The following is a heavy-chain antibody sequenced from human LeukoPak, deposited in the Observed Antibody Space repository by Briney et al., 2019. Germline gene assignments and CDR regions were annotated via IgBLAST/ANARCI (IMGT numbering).Heavy chain of an antibody. Sequence: GGSLRLSCVFSGFTLSSYAMSWVRQAPGKGLEWVSSLSGSGGSTYYADSVKGRFTISRDNSKNTLYLQMNSLRVEDTAVYYCAKDPHTGYSFAYWGQGTLVTVSS. CDR2: LSGSGGST. D-gene: IGHD5-18*01. J-gene: IGHJ4*02. V-gene: IGHV3-23*01. CDR3: AKDPHTGYSFAY. CDR1: GFTLSSYA.